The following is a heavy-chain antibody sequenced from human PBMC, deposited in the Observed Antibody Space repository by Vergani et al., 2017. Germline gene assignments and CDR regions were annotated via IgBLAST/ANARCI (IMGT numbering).Heavy chain of an antibody. CDR2: IYYSGSP. V-gene: IGHV4-30-4*08. D-gene: IGHD6-13*01. J-gene: IGHJ4*02. CDR1: GSSVSSGSYY. CDR3: ARAKYSSSWFDY. Sequence: QVQLQESGPGLVKPSETLSLTCTVSGSSVSSGSYYWSWIRQPPGKGLEWIGYIYYSGSPYYNPSLKSRVTISVDTSKNQFSLKLSAVTAADTAVYYCARAKYSSSWFDYWGQGTLVTVSS.